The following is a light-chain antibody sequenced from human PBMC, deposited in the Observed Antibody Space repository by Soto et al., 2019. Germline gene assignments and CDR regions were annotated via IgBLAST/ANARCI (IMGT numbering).Light chain of an antibody. J-gene: IGKJ1*01. V-gene: IGKV3-15*01. CDR3: QQYGGSPT. CDR2: GAS. Sequence: EIVMTQSPATLSVSPGERATLSCRASQSVSSNLAWYQQKPGQAPRLLVYGASTRATGIPARFSGSGSGTDFTLTISRVEPEDFAVYYCQQYGGSPTFGQGTKVDIK. CDR1: QSVSSN.